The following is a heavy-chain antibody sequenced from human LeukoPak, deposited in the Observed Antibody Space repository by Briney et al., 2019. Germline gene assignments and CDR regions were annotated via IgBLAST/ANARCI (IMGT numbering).Heavy chain of an antibody. CDR3: ARGKRYSSSWFYNRFDP. D-gene: IGHD6-13*01. V-gene: IGHV3-13*01. CDR1: GFTFSSYD. J-gene: IGHJ5*02. Sequence: PGGSLRLSCEVSGFTFSSYDMHWVRQTTGKGLEWVSGIGTTGDTHYPDSVKGRFTVSRENAKNSLYLQMNSLRAGDTAVYYCARGKRYSSSWFYNRFDPWGRGTLVTVSS. CDR2: IGTTGDT.